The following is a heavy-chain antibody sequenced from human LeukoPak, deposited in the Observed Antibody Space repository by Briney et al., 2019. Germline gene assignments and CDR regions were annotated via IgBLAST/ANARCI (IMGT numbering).Heavy chain of an antibody. CDR1: RFTFSSYD. V-gene: IGHV3-48*03. CDR2: ISSSGRTM. J-gene: IGHJ4*02. Sequence: PGGSLRLSCAASRFTFSSYDVNWVRQAPGKGLEWVSYISSSGRTMYYADSVEGRFTISRDNAKNSLYLQMNSLRAEDTAVYYCAREGDFWSGPSGYFDNWGQGTLVTVSS. D-gene: IGHD3-3*01. CDR3: AREGDFWSGPSGYFDN.